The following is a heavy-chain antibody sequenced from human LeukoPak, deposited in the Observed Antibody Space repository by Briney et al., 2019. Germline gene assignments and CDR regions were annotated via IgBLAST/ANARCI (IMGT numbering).Heavy chain of an antibody. CDR3: ARAGGSWYGVDY. CDR2: IKHDGSEK. Sequence: GGSLRLSCAASGFIFTNYFMSWVRQAPGKGLEWVASIKHDGSEKYYVDSVRGRFTISRDNTMNSLYLQMSSLRAEDTAVYYCARAGGSWYGVDYWGQGTLVTVSS. CDR1: GFIFTNYF. V-gene: IGHV3-7*04. D-gene: IGHD6-13*01. J-gene: IGHJ4*02.